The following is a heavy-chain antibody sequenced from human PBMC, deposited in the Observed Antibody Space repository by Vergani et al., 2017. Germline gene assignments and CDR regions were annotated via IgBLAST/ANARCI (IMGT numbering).Heavy chain of an antibody. CDR3: ARDPAQDYYYGMDV. CDR2: IWYDGSIK. Sequence: QVQLVESGGGVVQPGRSLRLSRAASGFTFSSYGMHWVRQAPGKGLEWVAVIWYDGSIKYYADSVKGRFTISRDNSKNTLYLPMNSLRAEDTAVYYCARDPAQDYYYGMDVWGQGTTVTVSS. CDR1: GFTFSSYG. J-gene: IGHJ6*02. V-gene: IGHV3-33*01.